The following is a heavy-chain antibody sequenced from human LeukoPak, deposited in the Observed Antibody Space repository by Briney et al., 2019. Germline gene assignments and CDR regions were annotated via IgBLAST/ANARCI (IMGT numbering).Heavy chain of an antibody. CDR3: ARLRRNCDSGGFYYYYDY. J-gene: IGHJ4*02. CDR1: GFTFTSFS. V-gene: IGHV3-21*01. D-gene: IGHD3-22*01. Sequence: GGSLRLSCAASGFTFTSFSFNWVRQAPGKGLEWVSSINTVATYIYYADSVRGRFTISRYNAKNSVYLQMDSLRAEDTGVYYCARLRRNCDSGGFYYYYDYWGQGTLVTVSS. CDR2: INTVATYI.